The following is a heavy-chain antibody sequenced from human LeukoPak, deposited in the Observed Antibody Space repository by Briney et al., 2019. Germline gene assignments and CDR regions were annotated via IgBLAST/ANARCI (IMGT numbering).Heavy chain of an antibody. J-gene: IGHJ3*02. Sequence: SVKVSCKASGGTFSSYAISWVRQAPGQGLEWMGGIIPIFGTANYAQKFQGRVTITADESTSTAYMELSSLRSEDTAVYYCARECGQEYGAPDAFDIWGQGTMVTVSS. V-gene: IGHV1-69*13. D-gene: IGHD6-6*01. CDR3: ARECGQEYGAPDAFDI. CDR2: IIPIFGTA. CDR1: GGTFSSYA.